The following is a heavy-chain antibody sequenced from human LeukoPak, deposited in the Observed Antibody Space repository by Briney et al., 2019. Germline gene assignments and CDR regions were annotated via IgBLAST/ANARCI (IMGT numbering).Heavy chain of an antibody. CDR1: GGSISSYY. J-gene: IGHJ1*01. V-gene: IGHV4-59*08. D-gene: IGHD6-13*01. Sequence: SETLSLTCTVSGGSISSYYWSWIRQPPGKGLEWIGYIYYSGSTNYNPSLKSRVTISVDTSKNQFSLKLSSVTAADTAVYYCARLEAGQGEYFQHWGQGTLVTVSS. CDR2: IYYSGST. CDR3: ARLEAGQGEYFQH.